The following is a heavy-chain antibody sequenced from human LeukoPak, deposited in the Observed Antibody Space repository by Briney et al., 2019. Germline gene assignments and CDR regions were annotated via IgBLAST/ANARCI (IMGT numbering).Heavy chain of an antibody. V-gene: IGHV1-69*13. CDR3: ARVAKYDGSGYYYGHHY. D-gene: IGHD3-22*01. CDR1: GGTFISYA. Sequence: ASVQVSCKASGGTFISYAISWVRQAPGQGLEWMGGIIPIFGTANYAQKFQGRVTITADESTSTAYMELSSLRSEDTAVYYCARVAKYDGSGYYYGHHYWGQGTLVTVSS. J-gene: IGHJ4*02. CDR2: IIPIFGTA.